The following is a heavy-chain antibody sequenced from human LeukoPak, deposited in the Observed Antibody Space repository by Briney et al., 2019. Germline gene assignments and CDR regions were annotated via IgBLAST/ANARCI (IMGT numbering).Heavy chain of an antibody. CDR3: AKDRGIISDY. V-gene: IGHV3-30*18. CDR2: ISYDGSNK. CDR1: GFTFSSYG. D-gene: IGHD3-10*01. J-gene: IGHJ4*02. Sequence: PGRSLRLSCAASGFTFSSYGMHWVRQAPGKGLEWVAVISYDGSNKYYADSVKGRFTISRDNSKNTLYLQMNSLRAEDTAVYYCAKDRGIISDYWGQGTLVTVSS.